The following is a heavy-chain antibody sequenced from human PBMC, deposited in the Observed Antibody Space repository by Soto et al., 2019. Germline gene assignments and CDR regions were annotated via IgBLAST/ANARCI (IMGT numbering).Heavy chain of an antibody. CDR3: ARDHYYGSGSSDY. CDR2: ISYDGSNK. Sequence: GGSLRLSCAASGFTFSSYAMHWVRQAPGKGLEWVAVISYDGSNKYYADSVKGRFTISRDDSKNTLYLQMNSLRAEDTAVYYCARDHYYGSGSSDYWGQGTLVTVSS. J-gene: IGHJ4*02. D-gene: IGHD3-10*01. V-gene: IGHV3-30-3*01. CDR1: GFTFSSYA.